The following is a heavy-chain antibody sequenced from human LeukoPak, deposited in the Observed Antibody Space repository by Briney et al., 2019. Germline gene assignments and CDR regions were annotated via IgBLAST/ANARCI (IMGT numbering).Heavy chain of an antibody. Sequence: ASVKVSCKASGYTFTSYFMHWVRQAPGQGLEWMGIINPSGGSTSYAQKFQGRVTMTRDTSISTAYMELSRLRSDDTAVYYCAREKYEVYDYGDYADYWGQGTLVTVSS. V-gene: IGHV1-46*01. CDR1: GYTFTSYF. CDR2: INPSGGST. D-gene: IGHD4-17*01. CDR3: AREKYEVYDYGDYADY. J-gene: IGHJ4*02.